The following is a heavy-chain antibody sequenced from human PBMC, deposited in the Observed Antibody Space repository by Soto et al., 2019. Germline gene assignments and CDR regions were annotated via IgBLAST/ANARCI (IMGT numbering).Heavy chain of an antibody. J-gene: IGHJ4*02. Sequence: QVQLQQWGAGLLKPSETLSLTCAVYGGSFSGYYWSWIRQPPGKGLEWIGEINHSGSTNYNPSLKSRVTISVHTSKNQFSLKLSSVTAADTAVYYCAGPTGIAAAALIDWGQGTLVTVSS. CDR3: AGPTGIAAAALID. CDR1: GGSFSGYY. V-gene: IGHV4-34*01. CDR2: INHSGST. D-gene: IGHD6-13*01.